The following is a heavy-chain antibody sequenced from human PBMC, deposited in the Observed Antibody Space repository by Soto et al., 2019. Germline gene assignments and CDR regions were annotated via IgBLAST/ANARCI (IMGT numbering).Heavy chain of an antibody. CDR1: GYTFTSTY. D-gene: IGHD1-26*01. CDR2: IDPNGGRT. Sequence: ASVKVSCKASGYTFTSTYMHWVRQAPGQGLEWMGVIDPNGGRTIYAEKFQGRLTLTRDTSTATDYMQLSSLRPEGTAVYYCAGLSGSYHTRYGGFDYWGQGTLATVS. CDR3: AGLSGSYHTRYGGFDY. V-gene: IGHV1-46*01. J-gene: IGHJ4*02.